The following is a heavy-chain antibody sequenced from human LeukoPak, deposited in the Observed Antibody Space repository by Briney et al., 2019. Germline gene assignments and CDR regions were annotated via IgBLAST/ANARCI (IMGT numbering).Heavy chain of an antibody. Sequence: VASVKVSCKASGYTFTSYDINWVRQATGQGLEWMGWMNPNSGNTGYAQKSQGRVTMTRNTSISTAYMELSSLRSEDTAVYYCASTVVVPAAVPNDAFDIWGQGTMVTVSS. CDR1: GYTFTSYD. CDR3: ASTVVVPAAVPNDAFDI. D-gene: IGHD2-2*01. CDR2: MNPNSGNT. V-gene: IGHV1-8*01. J-gene: IGHJ3*02.